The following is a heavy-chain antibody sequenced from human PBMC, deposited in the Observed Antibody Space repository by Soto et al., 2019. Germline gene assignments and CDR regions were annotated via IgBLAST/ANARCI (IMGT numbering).Heavy chain of an antibody. CDR1: GFTFSDYW. Sequence: EVQLVESGGGLVQPGGSLRLSCAGSGFTFSDYWMGWIRQAPGKGLEWVANIKKDGSTQYYVDSVRGRFTISRDNAKNSVYLHMNSLRVEDKDVYYCARHGDYVFDYWGQGTLVTASS. V-gene: IGHV3-7*02. D-gene: IGHD4-17*01. CDR2: IKKDGSTQ. J-gene: IGHJ4*02. CDR3: ARHGDYVFDY.